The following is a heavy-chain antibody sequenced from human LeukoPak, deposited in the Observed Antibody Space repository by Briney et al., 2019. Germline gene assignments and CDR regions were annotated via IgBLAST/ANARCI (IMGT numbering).Heavy chain of an antibody. V-gene: IGHV1-69*05. CDR1: GGTFSSYA. Sequence: GASVKVSCKASGGTFSSYAISWVRQAPGQGLEWMGGIIPIFGTANYAQKFQGRVTITTDESTSTAYMELSSLRSEDTAVYYCARASTIFGVVPPSYYFDYWGQGTLVTVSS. CDR2: IIPIFGTA. CDR3: ARASTIFGVVPPSYYFDY. J-gene: IGHJ4*02. D-gene: IGHD3-3*01.